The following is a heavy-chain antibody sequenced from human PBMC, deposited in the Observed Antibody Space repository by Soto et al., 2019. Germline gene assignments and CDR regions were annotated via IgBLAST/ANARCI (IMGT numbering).Heavy chain of an antibody. Sequence: PGGSVRLSXAASGFTFTRYSMNWVRQAPGKGLEWVSSISSTTNYIYYGDSMKGRFTISRDNAKNSLYLEMNSLRAEDTAVYYCAREAEDLTSNFDYWGQGTLVTVS. CDR1: GFTFTRYS. V-gene: IGHV3-21*06. CDR3: AREAEDLTSNFDY. J-gene: IGHJ4*02. CDR2: ISSTTNYI.